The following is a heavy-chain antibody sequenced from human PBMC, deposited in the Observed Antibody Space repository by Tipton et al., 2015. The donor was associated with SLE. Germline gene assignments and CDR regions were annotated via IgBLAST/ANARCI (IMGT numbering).Heavy chain of an antibody. CDR1: GFKFSDYA. V-gene: IGHV3-30*10. J-gene: IGHJ5*01. Sequence: SLRLSCAASGFKFSDYAFNWVRQAPGKGLEWVAVMSYDGRNKYYTDSVKGRFIISRDNSKNIVYLEMNRLTAEDTAMFFCARERRAGHSGYDFDSWGQGTLVIVSS. D-gene: IGHD5-12*01. CDR3: ARERRAGHSGYDFDS. CDR2: MSYDGRNK.